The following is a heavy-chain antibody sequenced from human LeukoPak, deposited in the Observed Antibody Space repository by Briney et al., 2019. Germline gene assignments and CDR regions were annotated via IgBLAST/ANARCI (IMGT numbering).Heavy chain of an antibody. Sequence: PGGSLRLSCAASGFTFDDYAMHWVWQAPGKGLEWASGISWNSGSIGYADSVKGRFTISRDNAKNSLYLQMNSLRAEDTALYYCAKASTPYDYGGNSEFDYWGQGTLVTVSS. V-gene: IGHV3-9*01. CDR3: AKASTPYDYGGNSEFDY. CDR2: ISWNSGSI. CDR1: GFTFDDYA. J-gene: IGHJ4*02. D-gene: IGHD4-23*01.